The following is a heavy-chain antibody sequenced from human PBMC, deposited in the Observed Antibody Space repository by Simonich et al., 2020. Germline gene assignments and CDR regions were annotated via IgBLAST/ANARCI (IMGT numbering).Heavy chain of an antibody. CDR1: GGSISSYY. CDR2: IYYSGRT. V-gene: IGHV4-59*08. CDR3: ARHDRWLQFYFDY. Sequence: QVQLQESGPGLVKPSETLSLTCTVSGGSISSYYWSWIRQPPGKGLEWMGYIYYSGRTNYNPPLKSRVTISVDTSKNQFSLKLSSVTAADTAVYYCARHDRWLQFYFDYWGQGTLVTVSS. D-gene: IGHD5-12*01. J-gene: IGHJ4*02.